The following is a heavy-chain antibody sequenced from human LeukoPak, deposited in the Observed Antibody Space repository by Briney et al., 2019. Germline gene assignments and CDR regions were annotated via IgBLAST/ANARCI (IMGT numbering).Heavy chain of an antibody. CDR1: GYTFTSYD. J-gene: IGHJ5*02. Sequence: ASVKVSCKASGYTFTSYDINWVRHATGQGLEWMGWMNPNSGNTGYAQKFQGRVTMTRNTSISTAYMELSSLRSEDTAVYYCARGYLNSGEENWFDPWGQGTLVTVSS. CDR3: ARGYLNSGEENWFDP. CDR2: MNPNSGNT. D-gene: IGHD3-16*01. V-gene: IGHV1-8*01.